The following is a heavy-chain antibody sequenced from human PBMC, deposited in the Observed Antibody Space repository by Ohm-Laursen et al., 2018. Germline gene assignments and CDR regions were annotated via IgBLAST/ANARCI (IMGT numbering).Heavy chain of an antibody. J-gene: IGHJ4*02. CDR2: IRRKGYGGTT. CDR1: GFTFSDYY. D-gene: IGHD3-22*01. CDR3: TTPYYDSSGYYFTYNY. Sequence: SLRLSCAASGFTFSDYYMSWIRQAPGKGLEWVGFIRRKGYGGTTEYAASVKGRFTISRDDSKNIAYLQMNSLKTEDTAVYYCTTPYYDSSGYYFTYNYWGQGTLVTVSS. V-gene: IGHV3-49*03.